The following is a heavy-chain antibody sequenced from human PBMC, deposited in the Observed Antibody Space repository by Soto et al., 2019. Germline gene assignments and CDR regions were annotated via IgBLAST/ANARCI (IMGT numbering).Heavy chain of an antibody. CDR3: ARPLVHRSFDI. CDR1: GYTFTSYA. V-gene: IGHV1-3*01. Sequence: ASVKVSCKASGYTFTSYAMHWVRQAPGQRLEWMGWINAGNGNTKYSQKFQGRVTSTRDTSASTSFMELSSLRSEDTAVYYCARPLVHRSFDIWGQGTMVTVSS. D-gene: IGHD2-8*02. J-gene: IGHJ3*02. CDR2: INAGNGNT.